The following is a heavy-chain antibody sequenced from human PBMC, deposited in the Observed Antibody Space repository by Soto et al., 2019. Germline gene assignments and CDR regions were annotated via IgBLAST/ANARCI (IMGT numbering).Heavy chain of an antibody. V-gene: IGHV3-7*01. J-gene: IGHJ4*02. Sequence: LRLSCAASGFTFSSFWMDWVRQAPGKGLEWVANINPDGSEKQYVDSVKGRFTISRDNAKNSLYLQMSSVTAEDSALYYCSRSLDSWGQGTRVTVSS. CDR3: SRSLDS. CDR1: GFTFSSFW. CDR2: INPDGSEK.